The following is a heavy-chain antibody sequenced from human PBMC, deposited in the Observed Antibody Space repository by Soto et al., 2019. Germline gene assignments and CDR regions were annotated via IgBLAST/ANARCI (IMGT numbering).Heavy chain of an antibody. CDR2: ISAYNGNT. V-gene: IGHV1-18*04. CDR3: ARVEPKGTTVNDGGGYYYGMGV. J-gene: IGHJ6*02. CDR1: GYTFTSYG. Sequence: GASVKVSCKASGYTFTSYGISWVRQAPGQGLEWMGWISAYNGNTNYAQKLQGRVTMTTDTSTSTAYMELRSLRSDDTAVYYCARVEPKGTTVNDGGGYYYGMGVWGQGTTVTVSS. D-gene: IGHD4-17*01.